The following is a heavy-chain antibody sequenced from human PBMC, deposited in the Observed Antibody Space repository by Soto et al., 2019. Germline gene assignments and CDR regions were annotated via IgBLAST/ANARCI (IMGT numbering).Heavy chain of an antibody. CDR2: IYYSGST. CDR1: GGSISSYY. CDR3: ARPHGGSSGWDNWFDP. J-gene: IGHJ5*02. Sequence: QVQLQESGPGLVKPSETLSLTCTVSGGSISSYYWSWIRQPPGKGLEWIGYIYYSGSTNYNPSLKSRVTRSVDTSKNQFSLKLSSVTAADTAVYYCARPHGGSSGWDNWFDPWGQVTLVTVSS. V-gene: IGHV4-59*01. D-gene: IGHD6-25*01.